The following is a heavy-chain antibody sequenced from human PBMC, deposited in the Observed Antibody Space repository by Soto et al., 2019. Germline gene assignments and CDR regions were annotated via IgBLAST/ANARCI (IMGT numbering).Heavy chain of an antibody. CDR2: IFYDGSND. CDR1: GFFFQNYA. V-gene: IGHV3-33*01. J-gene: IGHJ6*02. CDR3: ARAMTMTLARIFGMDV. Sequence: GGSLRLSCAGSGFFFQNYAMHWVRLAPGKGLEWVAYIFYDGSNDNYADSVKGRFTVSRDNSEGMMYLQMNNLRVEDTGVYFCARAMTMTLARIFGMDVWGLGTTVTVSS. D-gene: IGHD3-3*01.